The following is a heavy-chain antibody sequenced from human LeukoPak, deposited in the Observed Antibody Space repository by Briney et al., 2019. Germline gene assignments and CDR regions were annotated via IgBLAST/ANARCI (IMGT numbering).Heavy chain of an antibody. Sequence: PPETLSLTCTVSGSSISSYYWSWIRQPPGKGLEWIGYIYYSGSTNYNPSLKSRVTISVDTSKNQFSLKLSSVTAADTAVYYCARVTEWSFDYWGQGTLVTVSS. CDR3: ARVTEWSFDY. J-gene: IGHJ4*02. CDR1: GSSISSYY. D-gene: IGHD2-8*01. V-gene: IGHV4-59*01. CDR2: IYYSGST.